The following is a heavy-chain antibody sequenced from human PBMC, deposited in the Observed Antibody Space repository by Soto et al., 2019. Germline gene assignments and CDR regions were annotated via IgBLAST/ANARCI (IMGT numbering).Heavy chain of an antibody. Sequence: PGGSLRLSCAASGLTFSSYAMHWVRQAPGKGLEWVALISYDGSDKDYADSVKGRFTISRDNSKNTLYLQMNSLRAEDTAVYYCANVYGSYYYDSSGYYGSDYWGQGTLVTVSS. CDR2: ISYDGSDK. V-gene: IGHV3-30-3*01. J-gene: IGHJ4*02. CDR3: ANVYGSYYYDSSGYYGSDY. CDR1: GLTFSSYA. D-gene: IGHD3-22*01.